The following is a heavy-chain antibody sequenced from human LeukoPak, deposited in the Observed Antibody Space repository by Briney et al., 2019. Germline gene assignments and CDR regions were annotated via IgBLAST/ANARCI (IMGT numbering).Heavy chain of an antibody. V-gene: IGHV3-30-3*01. CDR3: AREGDGLDAFDI. CDR1: GFTFSSYA. D-gene: IGHD5-24*01. J-gene: IGHJ3*02. CDR2: ISYDGSNK. Sequence: GGSLRLSCAASGFTFSSYAMHWVRQAPGKGLEWVAVISYDGSNKYYADSVKGRFTISRDNSKNTLYLQMNSLRAEDTAVYYCAREGDGLDAFDIWAKGQWSPSLQ.